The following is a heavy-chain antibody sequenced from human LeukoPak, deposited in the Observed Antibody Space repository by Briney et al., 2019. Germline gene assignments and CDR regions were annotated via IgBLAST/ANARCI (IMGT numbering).Heavy chain of an antibody. Sequence: PSETLSLTCTVSGGSISSGSYYWSWIRQPAGKGLEWIGRIYTSGSTNYNPSLKSRVTISVDTSKNQCSLKLSSVTAADTAVYYCARDSGGAADYWGQGTLVTVSS. J-gene: IGHJ4*02. CDR2: IYTSGST. CDR1: GGSISSGSYY. V-gene: IGHV4-61*02. D-gene: IGHD3-16*01. CDR3: ARDSGGAADY.